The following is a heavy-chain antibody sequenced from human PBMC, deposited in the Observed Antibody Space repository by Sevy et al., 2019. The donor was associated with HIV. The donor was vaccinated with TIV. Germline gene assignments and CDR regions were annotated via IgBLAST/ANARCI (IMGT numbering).Heavy chain of an antibody. Sequence: SETLSFTCTVSGGSISSYYWSWIRQPPGKGLEWIGYIYYSGSTNYNPSLKSRVTISVDTSKNQFSLKLSSVTAADTAVYYCARHNKHYDFWSDLNWFDPRGQGTLVTVSS. CDR3: ARHNKHYDFWSDLNWFDP. D-gene: IGHD3-3*01. J-gene: IGHJ5*02. CDR1: GGSISSYY. CDR2: IYYSGST. V-gene: IGHV4-59*08.